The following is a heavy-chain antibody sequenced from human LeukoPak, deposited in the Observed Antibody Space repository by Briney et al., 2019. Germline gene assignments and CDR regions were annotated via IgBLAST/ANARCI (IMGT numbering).Heavy chain of an antibody. CDR3: ARPGGTTPAGTYLEH. Sequence: GESLKISCKGSGYSFSGNWIGWVRQMPGKGLEWMGIIYPGDSATRYGPSFQGQVTISVDKSISTAYLQWNSLKASDTAMYFCARPGGTTPAGTYLEHWGQGTLVTVSS. D-gene: IGHD2-2*01. J-gene: IGHJ1*01. CDR1: GYSFSGNW. CDR2: IYPGDSAT. V-gene: IGHV5-51*01.